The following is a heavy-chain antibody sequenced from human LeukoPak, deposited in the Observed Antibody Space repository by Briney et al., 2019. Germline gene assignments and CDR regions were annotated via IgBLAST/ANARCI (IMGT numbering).Heavy chain of an antibody. V-gene: IGHV1-69*05. Sequence: SVKVSCKASGGTFSSYAISWVRQAPGQGLEWMGGIIPIFGTANYAQRFQGRVTITTDESTSTAYMELSSLRSEDTAVYYCASTPCSGGSCHGNYYYYMDVWGKGTTVTVSS. D-gene: IGHD2-15*01. CDR2: IIPIFGTA. CDR3: ASTPCSGGSCHGNYYYYMDV. J-gene: IGHJ6*03. CDR1: GGTFSSYA.